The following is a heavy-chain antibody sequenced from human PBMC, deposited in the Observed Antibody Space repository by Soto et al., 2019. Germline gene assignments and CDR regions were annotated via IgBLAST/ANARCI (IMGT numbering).Heavy chain of an antibody. V-gene: IGHV4-39*01. Sequence: SETLSLTCTVSGGSISRYTYYWGWIRQPPGKGLEWIGTIYYTGTTYYNPSLQSRVTISVDTSETQFSLKLTSVTAADTAVYYCAIRVETSSVDSSYSMDVWGKGTTVTVSS. CDR1: GGSISRYTYY. CDR3: AIRVETSSVDSSYSMDV. J-gene: IGHJ6*04. CDR2: IYYTGTT. D-gene: IGHD3-3*01.